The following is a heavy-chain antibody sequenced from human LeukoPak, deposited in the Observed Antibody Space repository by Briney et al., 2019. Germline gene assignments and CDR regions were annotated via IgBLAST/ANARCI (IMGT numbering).Heavy chain of an antibody. CDR2: INPNSGGT. V-gene: IGHV1-2*02. Sequence: GASVKVSCKASGYTFTSYDINWVRQATGQGLEWMGWINPNSGGTNYAQKFQGRVTMTRDTSISTAYMELSRLRSDDTAVYYCARETDELMVYATEYFQHWGQGTLVTVSS. J-gene: IGHJ1*01. D-gene: IGHD2-8*01. CDR1: GYTFTSYD. CDR3: ARETDELMVYATEYFQH.